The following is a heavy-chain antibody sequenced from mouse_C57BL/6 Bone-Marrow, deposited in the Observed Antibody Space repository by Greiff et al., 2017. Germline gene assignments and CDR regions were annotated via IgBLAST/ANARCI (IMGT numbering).Heavy chain of an antibody. CDR2: IWGVGST. Sequence: QVQLKESGPGLVAPSQSLSITCTVSGFSLTRYGVDWVRQSPGKGLEWLGVIWGVGSTHYSSALKSRLSISKDNSTNHVFLKMNSLQTDDTAMYYCASGLGRGFAYWGQGTLVTVSA. D-gene: IGHD4-1*01. J-gene: IGHJ3*01. V-gene: IGHV2-6*01. CDR3: ASGLGRGFAY. CDR1: GFSLTRYG.